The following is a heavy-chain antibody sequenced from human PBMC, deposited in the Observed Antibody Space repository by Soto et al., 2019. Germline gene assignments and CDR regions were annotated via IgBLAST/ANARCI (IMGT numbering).Heavy chain of an antibody. V-gene: IGHV4-31*03. D-gene: IGHD1-1*01. Sequence: SETLSLTCTVSGGSISSGGYYWSWIRQHPGKVLEWIGYIYYSGSTYYNPSLKSRVTIPVDTSKNQFSLKLSSVTAADTAVYYCARVQLELNGFEYYYGMDVWGQGTTVTVSS. CDR3: ARVQLELNGFEYYYGMDV. J-gene: IGHJ6*02. CDR2: IYYSGST. CDR1: GGSISSGGYY.